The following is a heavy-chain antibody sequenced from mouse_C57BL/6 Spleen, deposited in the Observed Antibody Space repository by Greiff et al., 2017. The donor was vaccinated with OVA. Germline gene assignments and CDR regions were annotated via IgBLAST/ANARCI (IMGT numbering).Heavy chain of an antibody. V-gene: IGHV6-3*01. Sequence: EVKVEESGGGLVQPGGSMKLSCVASGFTFSNYWMNWVRQSPEKGLEWVAQIRLKSDNYATHYAESVKGRFTISREDSKSIVYLLMNNLRAEDTGIYYCTECYYGNYGYWGQGTTLTVSS. CDR2: IRLKSDNYAT. CDR1: GFTFSNYW. J-gene: IGHJ2*01. CDR3: TECYYGNYGY. D-gene: IGHD2-1*01.